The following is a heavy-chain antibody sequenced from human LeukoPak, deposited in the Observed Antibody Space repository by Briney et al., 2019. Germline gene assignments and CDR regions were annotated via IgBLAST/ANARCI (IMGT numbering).Heavy chain of an antibody. CDR1: GFTLSSNY. J-gene: IGHJ4*02. CDR3: ARVSRVRYDSSGYYYG. CDR2: IYSGGST. D-gene: IGHD3-22*01. Sequence: GGSLRLSCAASGFTLSSNYMSWVRQAPGKGLEWGSVIYSGGSTYYADSVKGRFTISRDNSKNTLYLQMNSLRAEDTAVYYCARVSRVRYDSSGYYYGWGQGTLVTVSS. V-gene: IGHV3-66*01.